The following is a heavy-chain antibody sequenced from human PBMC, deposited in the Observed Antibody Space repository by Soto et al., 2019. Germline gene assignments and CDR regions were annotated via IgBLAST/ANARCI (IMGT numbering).Heavy chain of an antibody. J-gene: IGHJ4*02. V-gene: IGHV3-23*01. D-gene: IGHD2-15*01. CDR2: ISDSGGST. CDR3: TLYCSGVTCSGH. CDR1: GFTFSSYA. Sequence: GGSLRLSCAASGFTFSSYAMTWVRQAPGKGLDWVAAISDSGGSTYYADSVRGRFTISRDNSKNTVYLQMNSLRAEDTAVYYCTLYCSGVTCSGHWGQGTLVTVSS.